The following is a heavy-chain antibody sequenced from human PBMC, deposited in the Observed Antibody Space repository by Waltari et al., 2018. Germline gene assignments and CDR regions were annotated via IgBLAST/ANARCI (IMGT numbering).Heavy chain of an antibody. CDR2: ISYDGSNK. CDR1: GFTFSSYA. J-gene: IGHJ4*02. Sequence: QVQLVESGGGVVQPGRSLRLSCAASGFTFSSYAMHWVRQAPGKGLEWVAVISYDGSNKYYADSVKGRFTISRDNAKNTLYLQMNSLRAEDTAVYYCASPFIKSGYDFGGYWGQGTLVTVSS. V-gene: IGHV3-30*01. CDR3: ASPFIKSGYDFGGY. D-gene: IGHD5-12*01.